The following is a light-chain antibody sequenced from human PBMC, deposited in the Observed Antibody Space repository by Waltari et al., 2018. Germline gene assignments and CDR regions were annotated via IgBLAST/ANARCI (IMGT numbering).Light chain of an antibody. J-gene: IGKJ4*01. V-gene: IGKV3-20*01. CDR2: GAS. Sequence: EIVLTQSPGTLSLSPGERATLSCRASQTISSSYLAWYQQKPGQAPRLLIYGASSRATDIPDRFRGCGSGTDFTLTISRLEPEDFAVYSCQQYGSSPVTFGGGTNVEIK. CDR1: QTISSSY. CDR3: QQYGSSPVT.